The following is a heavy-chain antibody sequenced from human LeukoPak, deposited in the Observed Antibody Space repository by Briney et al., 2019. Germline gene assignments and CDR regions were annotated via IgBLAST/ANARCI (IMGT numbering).Heavy chain of an antibody. CDR3: ARRERWLQDAFDI. D-gene: IGHD5-24*01. CDR1: DVSISSTSYY. CDR2: IYYSGST. Sequence: SETLSLTCSVSDVSISSTSYYWGWLRQPPGKGLEWIGSIYYSGSTYYNPSLKSRVTISVDTSKNQFSLKLSSVTAADTAVYYCARRERWLQDAFDIWGQGTMVTVSS. V-gene: IGHV4-39*01. J-gene: IGHJ3*02.